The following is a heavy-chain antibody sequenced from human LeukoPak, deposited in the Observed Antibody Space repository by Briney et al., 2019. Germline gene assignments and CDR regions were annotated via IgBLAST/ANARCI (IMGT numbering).Heavy chain of an antibody. CDR3: ASLTTVTSNWFDP. CDR1: GFTFSSYA. Sequence: GASLRLSCAASGFTFSSYALSWVRQAPGKGLEWVSAISGSGGSTYYADSVKGRFTISRDNSKNTLYLQMNSLRAEDTAVYYCASLTTVTSNWFDPWGQGTLVTVSS. J-gene: IGHJ5*02. D-gene: IGHD4-17*01. V-gene: IGHV3-23*01. CDR2: ISGSGGST.